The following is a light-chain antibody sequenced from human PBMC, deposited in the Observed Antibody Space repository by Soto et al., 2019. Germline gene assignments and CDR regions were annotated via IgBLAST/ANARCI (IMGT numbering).Light chain of an antibody. V-gene: IGLV2-14*01. Sequence: QSVLTQPASVSGSPGQSITISCTGTSSDVGGYNYVSWYQQHPGKAPKLMIYEVSNRPSGVSNRFSGSKSGNTASLTISGLQAEDEDDYYCNSYAGTSYVFGTGTKVTVL. CDR3: NSYAGTSYV. CDR2: EVS. J-gene: IGLJ1*01. CDR1: SSDVGGYNY.